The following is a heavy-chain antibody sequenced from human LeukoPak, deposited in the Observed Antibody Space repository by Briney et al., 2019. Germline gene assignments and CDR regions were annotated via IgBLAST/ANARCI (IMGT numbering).Heavy chain of an antibody. CDR3: APHPGAAADY. V-gene: IGHV3-72*01. J-gene: IGHJ4*02. CDR2: TRNKANSYTT. Sequence: GGSLRLSCAASGFTFSDHYMDWVRQAPGKGLEWVGRTRNKANSYTTEYAASVKGRFTISRDDSKNSLYLQMNSLKTEDTAVYYCAPHPGAAADYWGQGTLVTVSS. CDR1: GFTFSDHY. D-gene: IGHD2-15*01.